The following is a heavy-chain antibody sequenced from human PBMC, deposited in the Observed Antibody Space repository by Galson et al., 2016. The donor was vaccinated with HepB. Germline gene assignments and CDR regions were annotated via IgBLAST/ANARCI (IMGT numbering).Heavy chain of an antibody. V-gene: IGHV3-30*18. J-gene: IGHJ3*02. D-gene: IGHD2-21*02. Sequence: SLRLSCAASGFTFSSYGMHWVRQAPGKGLEWVAVMSYDGSHTYHAESVEGRFTISRGNSKNTLYLQMNNLRAEDTAVYYCAKESAIHCGGDCAAFDMWGQGTMVSVSS. CDR2: MSYDGSHT. CDR1: GFTFSSYG. CDR3: AKESAIHCGGDCAAFDM.